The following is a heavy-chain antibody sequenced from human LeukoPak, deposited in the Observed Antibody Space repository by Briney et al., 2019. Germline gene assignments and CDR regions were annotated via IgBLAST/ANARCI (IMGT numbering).Heavy chain of an antibody. D-gene: IGHD3-3*01. V-gene: IGHV3-64*01. CDR3: ARGRVFDY. CDR2: ISSNGGST. CDR1: GFTFSSYA. J-gene: IGHJ4*02. Sequence: GGSLRLSCAASGFTFSSYAMHWVRQAPGKGLEYVSAISSNGGSTYYANSVKGRFTISRDNSKITLYLQMGSLRAEDMAVYYCARGRVFDYWGQGTLVTVSS.